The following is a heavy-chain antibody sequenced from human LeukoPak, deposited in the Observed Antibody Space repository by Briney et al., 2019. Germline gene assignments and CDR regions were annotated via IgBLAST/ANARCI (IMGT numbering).Heavy chain of an antibody. Sequence: ASVTVSCKASVCTFSSYAISWVRQAPGQGLEWMGGIIPIFGTANYAQKFQGRVTITTDESTSTAYMELSSLRSEDTAVYYCATVNQAYYDSSGISPPFDHWGQGTLVTVSS. CDR3: ATVNQAYYDSSGISPPFDH. CDR2: IIPIFGTA. CDR1: VCTFSSYA. J-gene: IGHJ4*02. D-gene: IGHD3-22*01. V-gene: IGHV1-69*05.